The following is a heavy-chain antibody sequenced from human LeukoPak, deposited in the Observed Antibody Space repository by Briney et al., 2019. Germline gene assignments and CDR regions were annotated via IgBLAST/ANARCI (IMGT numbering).Heavy chain of an antibody. V-gene: IGHV4-39*01. CDR1: GRSISSSSYH. CDR2: IYYSGTT. CDR3: ARPVPSRLGWFDP. J-gene: IGHJ5*02. D-gene: IGHD1-1*01. Sequence: SQTLSLTCTVSGRSISSSSYHWGWIRQPPGKGLEWIGSIYYSGTTYYNPSLKSRVSISVHPSKNQFSLKLRSVTAADTAVYYCARPVPSRLGWFDPWGQGTLVTVSS.